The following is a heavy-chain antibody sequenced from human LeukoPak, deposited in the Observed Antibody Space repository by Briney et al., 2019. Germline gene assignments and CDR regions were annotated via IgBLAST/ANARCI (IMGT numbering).Heavy chain of an antibody. CDR1: GFTFSSYG. D-gene: IGHD3-10*01. Sequence: PGGSLRLSCAASGFTFSSYGMHWVRQAPGKGLEWVAVISYDGSNKYYADSVKGQFTISRDNAKNSLYLQMNSLRVEDTAVYYCAKVAKYYYGSETYYFFEHWGQGTPVTASS. J-gene: IGHJ4*02. V-gene: IGHV3-30*18. CDR3: AKVAKYYYGSETYYFFEH. CDR2: ISYDGSNK.